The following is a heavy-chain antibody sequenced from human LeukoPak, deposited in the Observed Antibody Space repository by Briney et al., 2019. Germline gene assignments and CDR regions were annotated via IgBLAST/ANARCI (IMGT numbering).Heavy chain of an antibody. CDR1: GGSIRSSSYY. CDR3: ATFTYYDFWSGYPAEDY. D-gene: IGHD3-3*01. V-gene: IGHV4-39*01. Sequence: PSETLSLSCTVSGGSIRSSSYYWGWIRQPPGKGLEWIGSIYYSGSTYYNPSLKSRVTISVDTSKNQFSLKLSSVTAADTAVYYCATFTYYDFWSGYPAEDYWGQGTLVTVSS. CDR2: IYYSGST. J-gene: IGHJ4*02.